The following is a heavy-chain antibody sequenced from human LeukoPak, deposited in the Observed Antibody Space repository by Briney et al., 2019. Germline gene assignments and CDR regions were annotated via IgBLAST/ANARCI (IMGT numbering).Heavy chain of an antibody. V-gene: IGHV4-39*01. CDR3: ARQYYDYVWGSYRDLYYFDY. D-gene: IGHD3-16*02. J-gene: IGHJ4*02. CDR2: IYYSGNT. CDR1: GGSISSSSYY. Sequence: SETLSLTCTVSGGSISSSSYYWGWIRQPPGKGLEWIGSIYYSGNTYYNPSLKSRVTISVDTSKNLFSLKLSSVTAADTAVYYCARQYYDYVWGSYRDLYYFDYWGQGTLVTVS.